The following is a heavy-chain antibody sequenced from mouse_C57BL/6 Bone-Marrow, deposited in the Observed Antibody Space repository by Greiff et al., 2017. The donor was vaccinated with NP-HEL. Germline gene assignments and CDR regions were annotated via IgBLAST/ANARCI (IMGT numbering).Heavy chain of an antibody. CDR2: IYPGSGST. CDR1: GYTFTSYW. Sequence: VQLQQPGAELVKPGASVKMSCKASGYTFTSYWITWVKQRPGQGLEWIGDIYPGSGSTNYNEKFKSKATLTVDTSSSTAYMQLSSLTSEYSAVYYCARKGGRQLRLAWFAYWGQGTLVTVSA. D-gene: IGHD3-2*02. V-gene: IGHV1-55*01. J-gene: IGHJ3*01. CDR3: ARKGGRQLRLAWFAY.